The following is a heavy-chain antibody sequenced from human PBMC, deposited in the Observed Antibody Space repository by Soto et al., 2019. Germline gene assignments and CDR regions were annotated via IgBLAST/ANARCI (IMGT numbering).Heavy chain of an antibody. V-gene: IGHV4-59*01. CDR1: GGSISPFY. CDR3: ARVGGVAARTFDY. J-gene: IGHJ4*02. CDR2: LYYSGNT. Sequence: VTLTLTCTVSGGSISPFYWSWVRQPPGKGLEWIGYLYYSGNTNYNPSLKSRVTISVDASKNQVSLRLTSVTAADTAVYYCARVGGVAARTFDYWGQGTVVTVSS. D-gene: IGHD2-15*01.